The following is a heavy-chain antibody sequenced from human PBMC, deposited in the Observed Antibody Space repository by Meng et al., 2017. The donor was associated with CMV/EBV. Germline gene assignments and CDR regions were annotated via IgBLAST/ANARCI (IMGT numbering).Heavy chain of an antibody. CDR2: ISGSGGST. CDR3: AKGGPYYYDSSGYLGDDY. Sequence: FTFGSYAMSWVRQAPGKGLEWVSAISGSGGSTYYADSVKGRFTISRDNSKNTLYLQMNSLRAEDTAVYYCAKGGPYYYDSSGYLGDDYWGQGTLVTVSS. D-gene: IGHD3-22*01. V-gene: IGHV3-23*01. CDR1: FTFGSYA. J-gene: IGHJ4*02.